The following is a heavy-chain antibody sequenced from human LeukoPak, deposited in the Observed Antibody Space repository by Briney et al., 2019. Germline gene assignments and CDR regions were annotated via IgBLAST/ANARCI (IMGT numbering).Heavy chain of an antibody. J-gene: IGHJ4*02. D-gene: IGHD1-26*01. CDR2: ISSGSSYI. V-gene: IGHV3-21*01. CDR3: ATGEELQPFDY. CDR1: GFSFSRYS. Sequence: GGSLRLSCAASGFSFSRYSMNWVRQAPGKGLEWVSSISSGSSYIYCADSVKGRFTISRDNAKNSLYLQMNSLRAEDTAVYYCATGEELQPFDYWGQGTLVTVSS.